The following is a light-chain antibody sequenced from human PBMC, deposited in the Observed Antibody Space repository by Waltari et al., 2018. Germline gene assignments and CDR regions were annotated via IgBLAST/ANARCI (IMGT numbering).Light chain of an antibody. Sequence: QSVLTQPPSTPGPPGPKVTIPCTVASPKSGARSDVQWYQRFPGPAPKPLIFGNTNRPSGVPGRCSGSRSGTSASLAIAGLQSEDEAVYCCQSFDSRLSASVFGGGTKLPVL. CDR3: QSFDSRLSASV. CDR2: GNT. J-gene: IGLJ3*02. V-gene: IGLV1-40*01. CDR1: SPKSGARSD.